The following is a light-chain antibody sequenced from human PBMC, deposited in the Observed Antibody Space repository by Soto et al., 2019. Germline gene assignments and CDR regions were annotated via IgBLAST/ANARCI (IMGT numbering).Light chain of an antibody. J-gene: IGKJ1*01. CDR1: QSVSSN. CDR2: GAS. Sequence: EIVMTQSPATLSVSPGERASLSCRASQSVSSNLAWYQQKPGQAPRLLIYGASTRATGIPGRFGGSGSGTEFTLTISSLQSEDFAVYYCQQYNNWPPWTFGQGTKVDIK. V-gene: IGKV3-15*01. CDR3: QQYNNWPPWT.